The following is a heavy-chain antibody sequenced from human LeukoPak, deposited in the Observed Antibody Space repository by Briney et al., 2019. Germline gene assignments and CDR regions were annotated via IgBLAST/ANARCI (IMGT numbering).Heavy chain of an antibody. J-gene: IGHJ4*02. V-gene: IGHV3-33*01. CDR2: IWYDGSDE. Sequence: GGSLRLSCAASGFTFSSHGMHWVRQAPGKGLEWVSIIWYDGSDEYYADSVKGRFTISRDNSKNTLYLQMNSLRAEDTAVYYCSRDGGYHSSGPFDYWGQGTLVTVSS. CDR1: GFTFSSHG. D-gene: IGHD3-22*01. CDR3: SRDGGYHSSGPFDY.